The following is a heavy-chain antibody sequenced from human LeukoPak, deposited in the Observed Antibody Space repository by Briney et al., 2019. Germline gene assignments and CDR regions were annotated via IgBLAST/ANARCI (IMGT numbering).Heavy chain of an antibody. CDR2: IYYWGSI. Sequence: NSSETLSLICIVSGGSMNSYYGRWIRQPPGKGVEGCGYIYYWGSISYNPSLKSRATISVDTSKNQLSLKLTSVTAADTAVYYWASVYSSRTYWFDPWGQGTLVTVSS. J-gene: IGHJ5*02. CDR1: GGSMNSYY. V-gene: IGHV4-59*13. CDR3: ASVYSSRTYWFDP. D-gene: IGHD6-13*01.